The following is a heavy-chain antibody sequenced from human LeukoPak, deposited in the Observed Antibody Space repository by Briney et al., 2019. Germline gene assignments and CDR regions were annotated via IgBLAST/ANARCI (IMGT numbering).Heavy chain of an antibody. CDR2: IYYSGST. Sequence: PSQTLSLTCTVSGGSISSGSYYWSWIRQPPGKGLEWIGSIYYSGSTYYNPSLKSRVTISVDTSKNQFSLKLSSVTAADTAVYYCARRSGYDILTGYYPFDYWGQGTLVTVSS. CDR3: ARRSGYDILTGYYPFDY. D-gene: IGHD3-9*01. J-gene: IGHJ4*02. CDR1: GGSISSGSYY. V-gene: IGHV4-39*01.